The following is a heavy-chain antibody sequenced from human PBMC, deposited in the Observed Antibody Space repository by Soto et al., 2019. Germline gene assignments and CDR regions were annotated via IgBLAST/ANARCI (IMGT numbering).Heavy chain of an antibody. CDR2: ISYDGSNK. J-gene: IGHJ3*02. Sequence: QVQLVESGGGVVQPGRSLRLSCAASGFTFSSYAMHWVRQAPGKRLERVAVISYDGSNKYYADSVKSRFTISRDNSKNTLYLQMNSLRAEDTAVYYCARFANYVVGAFDIWGQGTMVTVSS. V-gene: IGHV3-30-3*01. CDR3: ARFANYVVGAFDI. D-gene: IGHD1-7*01. CDR1: GFTFSSYA.